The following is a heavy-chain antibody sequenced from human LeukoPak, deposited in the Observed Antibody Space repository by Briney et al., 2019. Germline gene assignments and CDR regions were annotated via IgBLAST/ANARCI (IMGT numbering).Heavy chain of an antibody. J-gene: IGHJ4*02. CDR3: ARESSSWYGAHFDY. CDR1: GFSFSSYW. Sequence: GGSLRLSCAASGFSFSSYWMHWVRQAPGKGLVWVSRINSDGSSTSYADSVKGRFTISRDNAKNTLYLQMNSLRAEDTTVYYCARESSSWYGAHFDYWGQGTLVTVSS. CDR2: INSDGSST. V-gene: IGHV3-74*01. D-gene: IGHD6-13*01.